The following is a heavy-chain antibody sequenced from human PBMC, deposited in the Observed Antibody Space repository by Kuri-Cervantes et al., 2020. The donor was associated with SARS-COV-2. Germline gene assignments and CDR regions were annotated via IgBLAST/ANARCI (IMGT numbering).Heavy chain of an antibody. CDR1: GFTFSSYA. J-gene: IGHJ4*02. V-gene: IGHV3-30-3*01. D-gene: IGHD6-13*01. CDR3: AREGVIAAESLDY. CDR2: ISYDGSNK. Sequence: GESLKISCAASGFTFSSYAMHWVRQAPGKGLEWVAVISYDGSNKYYADSVKGRFTISRDNSKNTLYLQMNSLRAEDTAVYYCAREGVIAAESLDYWGQGTLVTVSS.